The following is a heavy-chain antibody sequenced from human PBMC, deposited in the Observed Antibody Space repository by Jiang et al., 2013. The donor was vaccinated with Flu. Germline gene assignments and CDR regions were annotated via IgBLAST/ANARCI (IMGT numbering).Heavy chain of an antibody. CDR2: VDPDDSSA. CDR3: ARQETGTTVDYYYYSMDV. J-gene: IGHJ6*02. Sequence: TWVRQMPGRGLEWIGRVDPDDSSADYSPSFQGHVTISADKSTNTAYLQWSSLKASDTAMYYCARQETGTTVDYYYYSMDVWGQGTTVTVSS. D-gene: IGHD1-1*01. V-gene: IGHV5-10-1*01.